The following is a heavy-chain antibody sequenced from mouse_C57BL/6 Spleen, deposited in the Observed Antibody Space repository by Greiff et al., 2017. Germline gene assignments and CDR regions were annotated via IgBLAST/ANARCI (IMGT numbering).Heavy chain of an antibody. CDR2: IDPSDSYT. J-gene: IGHJ2*01. Sequence: VQLQQPGAELVMPGASVKLSCKASGYTFTSYWMHWVKQRPGQGLEWIGEIDPSDSYTNYNQKFKGKSTLTVDKSSSTAYMQLSSLTSEDAAVYYCARSEDTTVDYWGQGTTLTVSS. D-gene: IGHD1-1*01. CDR1: GYTFTSYW. V-gene: IGHV1-69*01. CDR3: ARSEDTTVDY.